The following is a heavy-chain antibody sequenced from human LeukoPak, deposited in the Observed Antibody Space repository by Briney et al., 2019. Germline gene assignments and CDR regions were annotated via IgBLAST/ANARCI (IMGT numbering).Heavy chain of an antibody. CDR2: IRSKANSYAT. Sequence: GGSLRLSYAVSGFTFSGSAMQWVRQASGRGREWVGRIRSKANSYATAYAASVKGRFTISRDASKNTLYLQMNSLRAEDTAIYYCAKVHRAYDYDSGSYYDSGFDYWGQGTLVTVSS. CDR1: GFTFSGSA. CDR3: AKVHRAYDYDSGSYYDSGFDY. J-gene: IGHJ4*02. V-gene: IGHV3-73*01. D-gene: IGHD3-10*01.